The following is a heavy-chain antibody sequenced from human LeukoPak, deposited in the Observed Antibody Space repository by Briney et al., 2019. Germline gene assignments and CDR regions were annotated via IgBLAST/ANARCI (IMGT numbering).Heavy chain of an antibody. CDR3: ARDRRYFDWLRVNYYYGMDV. CDR2: ISYDGSNK. V-gene: IGHV3-30*04. D-gene: IGHD3-9*01. CDR1: GFTFSSSA. J-gene: IGHJ6*04. Sequence: GGSLRLSCAASGFTFSSSAMHWVRQAPGKGLEWVAVISYDGSNKYYADSVKGRFTISRDNSKNTLYLQMNSLRAEDTAVYYCARDRRYFDWLRVNYYYGMDVWGKGTTVTVSS.